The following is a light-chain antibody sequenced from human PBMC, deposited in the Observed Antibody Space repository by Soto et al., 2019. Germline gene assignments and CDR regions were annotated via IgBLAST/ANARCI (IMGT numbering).Light chain of an antibody. CDR2: EDN. V-gene: IGLV2-23*02. CDR3: CSFAGSVTFVV. CDR1: SSDVGAYKL. Sequence: QSVLTQPASVSGSPGQSITISCTGTSSDVGAYKLVSWYRQHPGKAPKLIIYEDNKRPLTVSNRFSGSKSGNTASLTISGLQPEDEANYYCCSFAGSVTFVVFGGGTKVTVL. J-gene: IGLJ3*02.